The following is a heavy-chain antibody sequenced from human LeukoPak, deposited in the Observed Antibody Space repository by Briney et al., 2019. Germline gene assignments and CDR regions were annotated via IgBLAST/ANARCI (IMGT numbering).Heavy chain of an antibody. CDR2: INHSGST. V-gene: IGHV4-34*01. Sequence: SSETVSLTCAVYGGSFSGYYWSWIRQPPGKGLEWIGEINHSGSTNYNPSLKSRVTISVDTSKNQFSLKLSSVTAADTAVYYCAVDLAYCGGDCYHLPGPYAFDIGPQGTMVTVSS. D-gene: IGHD2-21*02. CDR3: AVDLAYCGGDCYHLPGPYAFDI. J-gene: IGHJ3*02. CDR1: GGSFSGYY.